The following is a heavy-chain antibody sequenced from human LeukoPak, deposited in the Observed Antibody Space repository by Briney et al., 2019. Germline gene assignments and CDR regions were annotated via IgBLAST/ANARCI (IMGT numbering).Heavy chain of an antibody. CDR1: GFTFSTYA. V-gene: IGHV3-23*01. J-gene: IGHJ5*02. CDR3: ARQTAVAGISGWFDP. D-gene: IGHD6-19*01. Sequence: PGGSLRLSCAASGFTFSTYAIYWVRQAPGKGLEWVSGFSGSGAGSYYSDSVKGRFTISRDNSKNTLYLQMNSLSAEDTALYYCARQTAVAGISGWFDPWGQGTLVTVSS. CDR2: FSGSGAGS.